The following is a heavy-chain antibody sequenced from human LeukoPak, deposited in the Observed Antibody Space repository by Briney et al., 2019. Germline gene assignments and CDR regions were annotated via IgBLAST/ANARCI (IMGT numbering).Heavy chain of an antibody. CDR1: GFNFNSYT. D-gene: IGHD1-26*01. CDR2: ISGSGGTT. Sequence: PGGSLRLSCAASGFNFNSYTMNWVRQAPGKGLEWVSTISGSGGTTYYADSVEGQFTISRDNSKNTVSLQMNSLRAEDTAIYYCAKSVSPGGYVGSLYFFDDWGQGTLVTVSS. J-gene: IGHJ4*02. CDR3: AKSVSPGGYVGSLYFFDD. V-gene: IGHV3-23*01.